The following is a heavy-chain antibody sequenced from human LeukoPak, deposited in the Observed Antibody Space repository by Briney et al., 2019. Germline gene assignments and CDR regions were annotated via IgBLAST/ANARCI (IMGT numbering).Heavy chain of an antibody. CDR2: ISYDGSNK. J-gene: IGHJ4*02. D-gene: IGHD3-22*01. CDR3: ARGSNYYDSSYFDY. V-gene: IGHV3-30-3*01. Sequence: GGSLRLSCAASGFTFSSYAMHWVRQAPGKGLEWVAVISYDGSNKYYADSVKSRFTISRDNSKNTLYLQMNSLRAEDTAVYYCARGSNYYDSSYFDYWGQGTLVTVSS. CDR1: GFTFSSYA.